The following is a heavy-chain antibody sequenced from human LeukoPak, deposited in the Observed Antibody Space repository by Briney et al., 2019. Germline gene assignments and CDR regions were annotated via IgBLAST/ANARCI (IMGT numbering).Heavy chain of an antibody. CDR1: GFTFSTYA. D-gene: IGHD2/OR15-2a*01. V-gene: IGHV3-23*01. J-gene: IGHJ6*02. CDR2: ISGGTGNT. CDR3: AKGMTFQYYYSMDV. Sequence: GGSLRLSCAASGFTFSTYAMNWVRQAPGKGLEWVSAISGGTGNTYYADSVKGRFTISRGSSRNTLFLQMNGLRAEDTAVYYCAKGMTFQYYYSMDVWGQGTSVTVSS.